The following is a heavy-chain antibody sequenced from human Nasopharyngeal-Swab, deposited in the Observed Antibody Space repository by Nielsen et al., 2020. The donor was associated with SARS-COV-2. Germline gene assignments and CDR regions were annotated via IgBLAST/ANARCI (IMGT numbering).Heavy chain of an antibody. V-gene: IGHV3-74*01. Sequence: AGSLRLSCAASGFTFSTYWMHWVRQPPGKGLLWVSRIDTDGTITDYADSVKGRFTISRDNAKNTLYLQMNSLRAEDTAVYYCARDVGGRDNYWGQGALVTVSS. J-gene: IGHJ4*02. D-gene: IGHD2-15*01. CDR3: ARDVGGRDNY. CDR1: GFTFSTYW. CDR2: IDTDGTIT.